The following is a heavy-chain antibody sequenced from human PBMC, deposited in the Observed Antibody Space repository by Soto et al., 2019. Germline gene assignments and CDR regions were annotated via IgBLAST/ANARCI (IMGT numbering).Heavy chain of an antibody. CDR1: GDYISSDNYF. D-gene: IGHD2-21*01. CDR3: AREVTVVALSDAFDI. Sequence: QVQLQESGPGLVKPSQTLSLICTVSGDYISSDNYFWSWIRKPPGQGLEWVGYISTRGTPYYNPSLKSRVTISLDTSRNRFSLDMYSVTATDTAVYYCAREVTVVALSDAFDIWGQGTMVTVSS. V-gene: IGHV4-30-4*01. CDR2: ISTRGTP. J-gene: IGHJ3*02.